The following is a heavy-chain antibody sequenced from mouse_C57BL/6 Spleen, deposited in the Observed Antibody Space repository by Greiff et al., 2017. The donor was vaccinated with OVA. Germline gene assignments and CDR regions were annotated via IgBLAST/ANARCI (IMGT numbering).Heavy chain of an antibody. CDR3: ASSRCLLREGWYFDV. V-gene: IGHV1-64*01. J-gene: IGHJ1*03. D-gene: IGHD2-3*01. CDR2: IHPNSGST. CDR1: GYTFTSYW. Sequence: QVQLQQSGAELVKPGASVKLSCKASGYTFTSYWMHWVKQRPGQGLEWIGMIHPNSGSTNYNEKFTSKATLTVDKSSSTAYMQISSLTCEDSAVYDFASSRCLLREGWYFDVWGTGTTVTVSS.